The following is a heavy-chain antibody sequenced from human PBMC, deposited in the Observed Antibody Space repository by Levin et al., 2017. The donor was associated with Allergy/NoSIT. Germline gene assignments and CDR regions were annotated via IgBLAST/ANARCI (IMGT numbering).Heavy chain of an antibody. CDR1: GFTFSIYA. V-gene: IGHV3-23*01. Sequence: GGSLRLSCAASGFTFSIYAMSWVRQAPGKGLECVSGISGSGDTTYYADSVKGRFTISRDNSKNMLFLQMNSLRAEDTAVYYCAKGTLPIDYWGQGTLVTVSS. CDR3: AKGTLPIDY. CDR2: ISGSGDTT. J-gene: IGHJ4*02. D-gene: IGHD1-1*01.